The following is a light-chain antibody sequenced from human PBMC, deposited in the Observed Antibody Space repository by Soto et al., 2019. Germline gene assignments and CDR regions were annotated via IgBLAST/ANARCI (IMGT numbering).Light chain of an antibody. V-gene: IGKV3-15*01. CDR2: GAS. J-gene: IGKJ1*01. CDR1: QSVSSN. Sequence: EIVMTQSPATLSVSPGERATLSCRASQSVSSNLAWYQQKPGQAPRLLIYGASTRATGIPARFSGSGSGTESTLTIGSLQSEDFAVYYCQQYNNWPPTFGQGTTVDIK. CDR3: QQYNNWPPT.